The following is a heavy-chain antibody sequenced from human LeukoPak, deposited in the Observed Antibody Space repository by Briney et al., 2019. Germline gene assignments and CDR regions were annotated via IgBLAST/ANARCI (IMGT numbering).Heavy chain of an antibody. D-gene: IGHD1-26*01. CDR3: ARAAGAYSYYYYYMDV. CDR1: GFTFSSYW. J-gene: IGHJ6*03. Sequence: GGSLRLSCAASGFTFSSYWMHWVRQAPGKGLVWVSRINSDGSSTSYADSVKGRFTISRDNAKNTLYLQMNSPRAEDTAVYYCARAAGAYSYYYYYMDVWGKGTTVTVSS. V-gene: IGHV3-74*01. CDR2: INSDGSST.